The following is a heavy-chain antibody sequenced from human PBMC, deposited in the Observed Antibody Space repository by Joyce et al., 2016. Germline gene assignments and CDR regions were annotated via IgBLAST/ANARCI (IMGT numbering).Heavy chain of an antibody. Sequence: QVQLVQSGAEVKKPGASVKVSCKASGYTFTGYFLHWLRQAPGQGLEWMEWIKPNSGATFYAQKFEGRVTFTRDTSIATAYMEVGRLRSDDTAVFYCVREWSYYDSRVSYPVYYWGQGTLITVSS. CDR3: VREWSYYDSRVSYPVYY. CDR1: GYTFTGYF. V-gene: IGHV1-2*02. CDR2: IKPNSGAT. D-gene: IGHD3-22*01. J-gene: IGHJ4*02.